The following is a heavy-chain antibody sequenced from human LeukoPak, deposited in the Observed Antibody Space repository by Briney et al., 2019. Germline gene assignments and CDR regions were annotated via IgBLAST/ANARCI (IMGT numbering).Heavy chain of an antibody. CDR3: ARDGPQWELPMDF. D-gene: IGHD1-26*01. V-gene: IGHV3-74*01. Sequence: GGSLRLSCAASGFTFRTYWMHWVRHAPGKGLVWASRINSDGGTIDYADSVKGRFTISRDNAKNTVYLQMNSLRAEDTAVYYCARDGPQWELPMDFWGQGTLVTVSS. CDR1: GFTFRTYW. CDR2: INSDGGTI. J-gene: IGHJ4*02.